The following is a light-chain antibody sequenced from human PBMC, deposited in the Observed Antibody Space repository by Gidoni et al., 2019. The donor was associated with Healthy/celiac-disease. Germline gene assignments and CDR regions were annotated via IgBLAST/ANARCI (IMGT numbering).Light chain of an antibody. CDR1: KLGDKY. Sequence: SYELTQPPSVSGSPGQTASITCSGDKLGDKYACWYQQKPGQSPVLVIYHDSKRPSGIPERFSGSNSGNTATLTISGTQAMDEADHYCQAWDSSTAEVFGGGTKLTVL. V-gene: IGLV3-1*01. CDR3: QAWDSSTAEV. J-gene: IGLJ2*01. CDR2: HDS.